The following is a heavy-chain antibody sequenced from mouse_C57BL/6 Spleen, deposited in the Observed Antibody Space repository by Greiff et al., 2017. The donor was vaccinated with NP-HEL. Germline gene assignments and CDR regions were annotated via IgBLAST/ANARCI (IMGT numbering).Heavy chain of an antibody. J-gene: IGHJ1*03. Sequence: VKLQESGPELVKPGASVKISCKASGYAFSSSWMNWVKQRPGKGLEWIGRIYPGDGDTNYNGKFKGKATLTADKSSSTAYMQLSSLTSEDSAVYFWARGGYYGGGGYFDVWGTGTTVTVSS. CDR3: ARGGYYGGGGYFDV. CDR2: IYPGDGDT. V-gene: IGHV1-82*01. D-gene: IGHD1-1*01. CDR1: GYAFSSSW.